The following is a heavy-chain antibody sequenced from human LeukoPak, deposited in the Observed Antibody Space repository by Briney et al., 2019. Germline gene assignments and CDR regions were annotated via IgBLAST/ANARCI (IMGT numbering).Heavy chain of an antibody. D-gene: IGHD3-22*01. CDR1: GFTFSSYG. J-gene: IGHJ4*02. Sequence: GGSLRLSCAASGFTFSSYGMHWVRQAPGKGLEWVAVISYDGSNKYYADSVKGRFTISRDNSKNTLYLQMNSLRAEDTAVYYCVRSAFHAGSGNYYDYWGQGTLVTVSS. V-gene: IGHV3-30*03. CDR2: ISYDGSNK. CDR3: VRSAFHAGSGNYYDY.